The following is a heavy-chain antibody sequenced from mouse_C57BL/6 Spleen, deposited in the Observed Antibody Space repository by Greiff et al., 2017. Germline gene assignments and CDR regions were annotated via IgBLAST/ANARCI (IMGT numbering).Heavy chain of an antibody. CDR1: GFNIKNTY. CDR3: GPSDGNPGPFAY. V-gene: IGHV14-3*01. J-gene: IGHJ3*01. CDR2: IDPANGNT. Sequence: VQLKESVAELVRPGASVKLSCTASGFNIKNTYMHWVKQRPEQGLEWIGRIDPANGNTKYAPKFQGKATITADTSSNTAYLQHSSLTSEDTAIYYCGPSDGNPGPFAYWGQGTLVTVSA. D-gene: IGHD2-1*01.